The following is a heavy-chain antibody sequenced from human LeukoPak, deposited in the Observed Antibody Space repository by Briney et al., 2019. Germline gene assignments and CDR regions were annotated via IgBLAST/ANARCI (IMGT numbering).Heavy chain of an antibody. J-gene: IGHJ4*02. V-gene: IGHV3-53*01. Sequence: GGSLRLSCAASGFTFSAYYMCSIRQAPGKGLEWVSVIYSGGSTYYADPVKGRFTISRDNSKNTLYLQMNSLRAEDTAVYYCAKGFDYWGQGTLVTVSS. CDR3: AKGFDY. CDR2: IYSGGST. CDR1: GFTFSAYY.